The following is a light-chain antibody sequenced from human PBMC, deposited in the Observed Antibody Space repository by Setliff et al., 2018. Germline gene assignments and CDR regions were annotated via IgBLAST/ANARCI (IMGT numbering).Light chain of an antibody. CDR3: QAWDSNTYV. V-gene: IGLV3-1*01. CDR1: KLENKF. Sequence: SYALTQPPSVSVSPRQTASITCSGDKLENKFVCWYQQKPGQTPVLIIYEDTKRPSGIPGRFSGSNSGNTATLTISGTQAMDEADYFCQAWDSNTYVFGTGTKV. CDR2: EDT. J-gene: IGLJ1*01.